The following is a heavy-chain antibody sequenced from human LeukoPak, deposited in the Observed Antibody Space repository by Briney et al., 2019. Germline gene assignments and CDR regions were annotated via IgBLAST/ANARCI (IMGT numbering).Heavy chain of an antibody. CDR3: AKDLSPGIAVAGLDY. J-gene: IGHJ4*02. V-gene: IGHV3-7*01. D-gene: IGHD6-19*01. Sequence: GGSLRLSCAASGFTFSNLWMSWVRQAPGKGLKWVANIKQDGSEKYCVDSVKGRFTISRDNAQNSLYLQMNSLRAEDTAVYYCAKDLSPGIAVAGLDYWGQGTLVTVSS. CDR2: IKQDGSEK. CDR1: GFTFSNLW.